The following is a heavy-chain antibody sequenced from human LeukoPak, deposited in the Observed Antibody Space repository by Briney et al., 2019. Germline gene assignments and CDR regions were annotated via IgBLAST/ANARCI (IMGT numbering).Heavy chain of an antibody. CDR2: IIPIFGIA. J-gene: IGHJ4*02. Sequence: SVKVSCKASGGTFSSYAISWVRQAPGQGLEWMGRIIPIFGIANYAQKFQGRVTITADKSTSTAYMELSSLRSEDTAVYYCGASSYYYDSGGFIDYWGQGTLVTVSS. V-gene: IGHV1-69*04. CDR3: GASSYYYDSGGFIDY. D-gene: IGHD3-22*01. CDR1: GGTFSSYA.